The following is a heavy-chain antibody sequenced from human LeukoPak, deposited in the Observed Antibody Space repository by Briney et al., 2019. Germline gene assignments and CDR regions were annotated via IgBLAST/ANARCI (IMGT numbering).Heavy chain of an antibody. J-gene: IGHJ5*02. CDR1: GYTFTGYY. CDR2: INPNSGGT. Sequence: ASVKVSCKASGYTFTGYYMHWVRQAPGQGLEWMGWINPNSGGTNYAQKFQGRVTMTRDTSISTAYMELSRLRSDDTAVYYCATGDFLSGSYYAFDPWSQGTLVTVSS. V-gene: IGHV1-2*02. CDR3: ATGDFLSGSYYAFDP. D-gene: IGHD1-26*01.